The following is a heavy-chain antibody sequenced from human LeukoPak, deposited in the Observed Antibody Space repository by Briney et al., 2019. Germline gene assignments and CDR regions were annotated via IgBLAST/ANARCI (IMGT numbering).Heavy chain of an antibody. D-gene: IGHD4-17*01. CDR2: INHSGST. J-gene: IGHJ5*02. V-gene: IGHV4-34*01. CDR3: ARHLTVTRSYNWFDP. Sequence: SETLSLPCAVYGGSFSGYYWSWIRQPPGKGLEWIGEINHSGSTNYNPSLKSRVTISVDTSKNQFSLKLSSVTAAGTAVYYCARHLTVTRSYNWFDPWGQGTLVTVSS. CDR1: GGSFSGYY.